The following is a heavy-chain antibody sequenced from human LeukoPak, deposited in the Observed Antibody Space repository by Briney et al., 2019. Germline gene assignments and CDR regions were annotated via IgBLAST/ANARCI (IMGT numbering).Heavy chain of an antibody. CDR2: INSDGSST. CDR3: VRKTVGAKNWFDP. Sequence: PGGSLRLSCAASGFTFSSYWMHWVRQAPGKGLVWVSRINSDGSSTSYADSVKGRFTISRDNAKNTLYLQMNSLRAEDSAVYYCVRKTVGAKNWFDPWGQGTLVTVSS. J-gene: IGHJ5*02. D-gene: IGHD1-26*01. CDR1: GFTFSSYW. V-gene: IGHV3-74*01.